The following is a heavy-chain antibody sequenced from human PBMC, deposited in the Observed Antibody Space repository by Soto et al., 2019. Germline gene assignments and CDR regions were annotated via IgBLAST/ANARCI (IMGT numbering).Heavy chain of an antibody. CDR2: INAGNGNT. Sequence: ASVKVSCKASGYTFTRNAKERKRQAPGQRLEWMGWINAGNGNTKSSQKCQGRVTITRDTSASTGYMELSSLRSEDTAVYYCARSSAFDIWGQGTMVTVSS. D-gene: IGHD6-6*01. CDR3: ARSSAFDI. J-gene: IGHJ3*02. CDR1: GYTFTRNA. V-gene: IGHV1-3*01.